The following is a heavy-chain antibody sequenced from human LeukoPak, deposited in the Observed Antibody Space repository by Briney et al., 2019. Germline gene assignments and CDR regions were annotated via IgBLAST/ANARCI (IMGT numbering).Heavy chain of an antibody. Sequence: PGGSLRLYCAAPGFTFSSYSMNWVRQAPGKGLEWVSYISSSSSTIYYADSVKGRFTISRDNAKNSLYLQMNSLRAEDTAVYYCARGRAMASSTVLCGGDCHSHFDYWGQGTLVTVSS. V-gene: IGHV3-48*01. CDR3: ARGRAMASSTVLCGGDCHSHFDY. CDR1: GFTFSSYS. J-gene: IGHJ4*02. D-gene: IGHD2-21*02. CDR2: ISSSSSTI.